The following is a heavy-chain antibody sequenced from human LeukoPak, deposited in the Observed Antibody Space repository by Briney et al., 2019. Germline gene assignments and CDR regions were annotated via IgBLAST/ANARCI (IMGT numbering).Heavy chain of an antibody. CDR1: GYTFTSYA. CDR3: ASSMVRGVPYYFDY. V-gene: IGHV1-69*04. D-gene: IGHD3-10*01. J-gene: IGHJ4*02. CDR2: IIPILGIA. Sequence: SVKVSCKASGYTFTSYAISWVRQAPGQGLEWMGRIIPILGIANYAQKFQGRVTITTDESTSTAYMELSSLRSEDTAVYYCASSMVRGVPYYFDYWGQGTLVTVSS.